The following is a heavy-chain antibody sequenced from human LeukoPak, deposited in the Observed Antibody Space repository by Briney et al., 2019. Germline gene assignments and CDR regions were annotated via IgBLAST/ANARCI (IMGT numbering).Heavy chain of an antibody. D-gene: IGHD2-2*02. CDR2: IYHSGIT. CDR3: ARPVGYCSSASCYIRWNVFDI. V-gene: IGHV4-38-2*01. Sequence: SETLSLTCAVSGYSISTGYYWGWIRQPPGKGLEWIGSIYHSGITYYNPSLKRRVTISGDTSKNQTSLKLTSVTAADTAVYYCARPVGYCSSASCYIRWNVFDIWGQGTMVTVSS. J-gene: IGHJ3*02. CDR1: GYSISTGYY.